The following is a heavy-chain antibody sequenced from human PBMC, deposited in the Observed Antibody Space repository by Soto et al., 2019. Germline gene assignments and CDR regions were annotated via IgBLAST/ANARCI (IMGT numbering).Heavy chain of an antibody. CDR1: GDSVSSNSAA. CDR2: TYYRSKWYN. D-gene: IGHD6-13*01. CDR3: ATGYSSSWYNWFDP. V-gene: IGHV6-1*01. J-gene: IGHJ5*02. Sequence: SQTLSLTCAISGDSVSSNSAAWNWIRQSPSRGLEWLGRTYYRSKWYNDYAVSVKSRITINPDTSKNQFSLQLNSVTPEDTAVYYCATGYSSSWYNWFDPWGQGNLVTVSS.